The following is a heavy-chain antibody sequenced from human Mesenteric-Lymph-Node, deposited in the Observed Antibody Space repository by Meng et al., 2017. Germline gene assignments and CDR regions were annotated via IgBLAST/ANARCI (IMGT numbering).Heavy chain of an antibody. V-gene: IGHV4-4*02. CDR2: IYHSGRT. CDR1: GRSTSNYQW. J-gene: IGHJ4*02. Sequence: HPPWSRPVLVKPSGPLSLTGECSGRSTSNYQWGSWARQATVKWLEWIGEIYHSGRTNYNPSVNSRVSMSVDKSQNHFSLRLSSVTAADTAVYYCTTLYGDSISWGQGTLVTVSS. D-gene: IGHD4-17*01. CDR3: TTLYGDSIS.